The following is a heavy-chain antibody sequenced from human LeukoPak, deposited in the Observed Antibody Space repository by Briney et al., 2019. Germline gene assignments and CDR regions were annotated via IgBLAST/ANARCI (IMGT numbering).Heavy chain of an antibody. D-gene: IGHD5-24*01. V-gene: IGHV3-66*01. Sequence: GGSLRLSCAASGFIVSSNYMSWVRQAPGKGLEWVSVIYSGGSTYYADSVKGRFTISRDNSKNTLYLQMNSLRAEDTAVYYCARDGKKDGYLIFDYWGQGTLVTVSS. CDR2: IYSGGST. J-gene: IGHJ4*02. CDR1: GFIVSSNY. CDR3: ARDGKKDGYLIFDY.